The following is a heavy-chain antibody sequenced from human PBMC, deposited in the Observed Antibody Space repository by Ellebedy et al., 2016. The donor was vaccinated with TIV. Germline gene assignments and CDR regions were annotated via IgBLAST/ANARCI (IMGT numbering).Heavy chain of an antibody. V-gene: IGHV1-2*02. CDR1: GYSFTGYF. Sequence: ASVKVSCKASGYSFTGYFVHWVRQAPGQGLEWMGWINPDSGSTTSAQSFQGGVTMTRDTSISTAYMELSSLRPDDTAVYFCARVRTGTSGMDVWGQGTTVTVSS. D-gene: IGHD1-1*01. CDR2: INPDSGST. CDR3: ARVRTGTSGMDV. J-gene: IGHJ6*02.